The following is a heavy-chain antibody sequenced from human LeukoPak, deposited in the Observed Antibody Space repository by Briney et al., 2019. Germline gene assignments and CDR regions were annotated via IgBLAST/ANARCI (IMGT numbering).Heavy chain of an antibody. CDR1: GFTFSTYN. Sequence: PGGSLRLSCEASGFTFSTYNMNWVRQAPGKRLEWVSSITSSSSYVFYADSVKGRFTISRDNAKNSLYLQMNSLRAEDTAVYYCAKDRLRYGSDPLDFDYWGQGTLVTVSS. CDR2: ITSSSSYV. CDR3: AKDRLRYGSDPLDFDY. V-gene: IGHV3-21*01. J-gene: IGHJ4*02. D-gene: IGHD3-10*01.